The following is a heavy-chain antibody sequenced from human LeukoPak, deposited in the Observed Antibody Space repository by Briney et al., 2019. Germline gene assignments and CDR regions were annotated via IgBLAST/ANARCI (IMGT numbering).Heavy chain of an antibody. Sequence: SETLSLNCTASGCISSYYWSWIRQPPGKGLEWIGYIYTSGSTNYNPSLKSRVTISVDTSKNQFSLDLSSVTAADTAVYYCARQKCTSTSCLTKNAFDIWGQGTMVTVSS. V-gene: IGHV4-4*09. CDR1: GCISSYY. CDR3: ARQKCTSTSCLTKNAFDI. D-gene: IGHD2-2*01. J-gene: IGHJ3*02. CDR2: IYTSGST.